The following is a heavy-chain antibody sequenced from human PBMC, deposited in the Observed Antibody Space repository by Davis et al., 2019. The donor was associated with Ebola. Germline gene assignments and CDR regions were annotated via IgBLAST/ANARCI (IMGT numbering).Heavy chain of an antibody. CDR3: VRGWGRSGLDV. CDR1: GDSVSGNNGA. D-gene: IGHD3-16*01. CDR2: TYYTSKWHN. J-gene: IGHJ6*02. Sequence: PSDTLSLTSSISGDSVSGNNGAWNWIRQSLSRGLEWLGRTYYTSKWHNDYGESVKSRITINPDTSKNQLSPQLNSVTPEDTAVYYCVRGWGRSGLDVWGQGTTVTVSS. V-gene: IGHV6-1*01.